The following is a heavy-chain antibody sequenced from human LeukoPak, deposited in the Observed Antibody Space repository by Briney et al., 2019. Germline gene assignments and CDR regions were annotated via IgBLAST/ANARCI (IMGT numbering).Heavy chain of an antibody. CDR1: GFTFNIDA. D-gene: IGHD3-16*01. V-gene: IGHV3-23*01. CDR2: ISGNSINT. CDR3: ARGVSD. J-gene: IGHJ4*02. Sequence: GGSLRLSCQTSGFTFNIDAMKWVRQAPGKGLEWVSIISGNSINTYYADSVKGRFTISRDDSKNTLYLQMNSLRAADTAIYYCARGVSDWGQGTLVTVAS.